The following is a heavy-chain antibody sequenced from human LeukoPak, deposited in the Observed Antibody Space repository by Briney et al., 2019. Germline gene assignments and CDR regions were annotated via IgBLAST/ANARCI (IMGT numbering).Heavy chain of an antibody. J-gene: IGHJ4*02. D-gene: IGHD6-19*01. CDR3: AREPSRYSSGWYPLDY. CDR2: ISAYSGNT. V-gene: IGHV1-18*01. CDR1: GYTFTSSG. Sequence: GASVKVSCKASGYTFTSSGISCVRQAPGQGLECRGWISAYSGNTNYAQKLQGRVTMTTDTSTSTAYMELRSLRSDDTAVYYCAREPSRYSSGWYPLDYWGQGTLVTVSS.